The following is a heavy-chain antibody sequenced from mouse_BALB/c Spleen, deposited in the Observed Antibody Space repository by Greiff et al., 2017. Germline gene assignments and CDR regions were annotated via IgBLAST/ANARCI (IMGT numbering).Heavy chain of an antibody. D-gene: IGHD2-4*01. V-gene: IGHV1-5*01. CDR1: GYSFTSYW. CDR3: TRGYYDYDVGY. J-gene: IGHJ2*01. Sequence: VQLKQSGAELAKPGASVKMSCKASGYSFTSYWMHWVKQRPGQGLEWIGAIYPGNSDTSYNQKFKGKAKLTAVTSASTAYMELSSLTNEDSAVYYCTRGYYDYDVGYWGQGTTLTVSS. CDR2: IYPGNSDT.